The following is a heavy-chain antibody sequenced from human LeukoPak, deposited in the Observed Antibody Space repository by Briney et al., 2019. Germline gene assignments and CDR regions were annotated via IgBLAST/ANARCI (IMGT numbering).Heavy chain of an antibody. Sequence: GSLRLSCAASGFTFSSYAMHWVRQAPGKGLEYVSAISSNGGSTYYANSVKGRFTISRDNSKNTLYLQMGSLRAEDMAVYYCARGGYSSSWYVRNWFDPWGQGTLVTVSS. CDR1: GFTFSSYA. CDR2: ISSNGGST. D-gene: IGHD6-13*01. J-gene: IGHJ5*02. V-gene: IGHV3-64*01. CDR3: ARGGYSSSWYVRNWFDP.